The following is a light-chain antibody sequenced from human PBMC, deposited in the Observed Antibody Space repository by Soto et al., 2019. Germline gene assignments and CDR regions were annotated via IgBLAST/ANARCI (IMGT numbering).Light chain of an antibody. CDR2: LGS. CDR3: MQALQTPIT. V-gene: IGKV2-28*01. Sequence: DLVMTQSPLSLPVTPGEPASISCRSSQSLLHSNGYNYLDWYLQKPGQSPQLLIYLGSDRASGVPDRFSCSGSGTDFTLKISRVESEDFGVYYCMQALQTPITFGPGTKVDIK. CDR1: QSLLHSNGYNY. J-gene: IGKJ3*01.